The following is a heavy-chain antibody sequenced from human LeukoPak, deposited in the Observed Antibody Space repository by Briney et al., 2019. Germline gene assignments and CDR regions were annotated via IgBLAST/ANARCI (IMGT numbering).Heavy chain of an antibody. CDR3: TTESYGR. V-gene: IGHV3-15*01. CDR1: GLSFSNAW. CDR2: ILSKSEGGTA. D-gene: IGHD2-15*01. J-gene: IGHJ4*02. Sequence: GGSLRLSCAASGLSFSNAWMSWVRQAPGKGLEWVGRILSKSEGGTADYSSPVKGTFTISRDDSKNTLYLQIDSLKTEDTAIYYCTTESYGRWGQGTLVTVSS.